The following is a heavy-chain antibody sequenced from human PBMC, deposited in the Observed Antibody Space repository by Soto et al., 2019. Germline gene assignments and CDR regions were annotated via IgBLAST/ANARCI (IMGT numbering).Heavy chain of an antibody. CDR3: AKALTMVRGYYYYMDV. D-gene: IGHD3-10*01. V-gene: IGHV3-23*01. CDR2: ISGSGGST. Sequence: GGSLRLSCAASGFTFSSYAMSWVRQAPGKRLEWVSAISGSGGSTYYADSVKGRFTISRDNSKNTLYLQMNSLRAEDTAVYYCAKALTMVRGYYYYMDVWGKGTTVTVSS. CDR1: GFTFSSYA. J-gene: IGHJ6*03.